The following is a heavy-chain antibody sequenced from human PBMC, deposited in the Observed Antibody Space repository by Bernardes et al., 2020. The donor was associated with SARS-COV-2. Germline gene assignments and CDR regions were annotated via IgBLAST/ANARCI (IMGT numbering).Heavy chain of an antibody. D-gene: IGHD2-2*01. CDR3: ARSSRYCSSTSCFGFDP. Sequence: ETLSLTCTVSGGSISSYYWSWIRQPPGKGLEWIGYIYYSGSTNYNPSLKSRVTISVDTSKNQFSLKLSSVTAADTAVYYCARSSRYCSSTSCFGFDPWGQGTLVTVSS. CDR2: IYYSGST. J-gene: IGHJ5*02. CDR1: GGSISSYY. V-gene: IGHV4-59*01.